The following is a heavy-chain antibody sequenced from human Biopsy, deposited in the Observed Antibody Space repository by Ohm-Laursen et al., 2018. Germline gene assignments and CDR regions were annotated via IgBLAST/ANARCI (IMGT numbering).Heavy chain of an antibody. D-gene: IGHD2/OR15-2a*01. J-gene: IGHJ6*02. CDR1: GGSISNYY. CDR3: ARATNSTGWPYYYFYGMDV. V-gene: IGHV4-59*01. CDR2: IYYSGTPT. Sequence: TLSLTCTVSGGSISNYYWSWMRQPPGKALEWIAYIYYSGTPTNYNPSLKSRVTISVDTSRNQFPLRLNSVTAADTAVYYCARATNSTGWPYYYFYGMDVWGQGTTVTVSS.